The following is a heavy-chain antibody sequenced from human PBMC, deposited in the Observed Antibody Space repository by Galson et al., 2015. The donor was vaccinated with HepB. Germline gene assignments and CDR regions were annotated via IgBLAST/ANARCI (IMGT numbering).Heavy chain of an antibody. J-gene: IGHJ4*02. Sequence: SVKVSCKASGYTFTSYGISWVRQAPGQGLEWMGWISAYNGNTNYAQKLQGRVTMTTDTSTSTAYMELRSLRSDDTAVYYCAGGYYYDSSGYGWHYWGQGTLVTVSS. CDR3: AGGYYYDSSGYGWHY. CDR1: GYTFTSYG. CDR2: ISAYNGNT. V-gene: IGHV1-18*04. D-gene: IGHD3-22*01.